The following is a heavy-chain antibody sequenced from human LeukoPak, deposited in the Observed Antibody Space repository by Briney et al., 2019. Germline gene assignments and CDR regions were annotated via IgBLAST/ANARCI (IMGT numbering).Heavy chain of an antibody. D-gene: IGHD6-19*01. Sequence: PSETLSLTCTVSGGSVSGYRWGWIRQPPGKGLEWIGTIYYSGSTYYNPSLKSRVTISVDTSKNQFSLKLSSVTAADTAVYYCARSGQWLVRVFDYWGQGTLVTVSS. CDR1: GGSVSGYR. CDR3: ARSGQWLVRVFDY. CDR2: IYYSGST. V-gene: IGHV4-39*01. J-gene: IGHJ4*02.